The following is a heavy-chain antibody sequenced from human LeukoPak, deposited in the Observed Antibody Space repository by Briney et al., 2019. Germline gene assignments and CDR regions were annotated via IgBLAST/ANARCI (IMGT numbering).Heavy chain of an antibody. J-gene: IGHJ4*02. Sequence: ASVKVSCKASGYTFTSYGTSWVRQAPGRGLEWMGIINPSGGSTSYAQKFQGRVTMTRDTSTSTVYMELSSLRSEDTAVYYCARDLSRLYYDSSGSFDYWGQGTLVTVSS. CDR3: ARDLSRLYYDSSGSFDY. D-gene: IGHD3-22*01. CDR1: GYTFTSYG. V-gene: IGHV1-46*01. CDR2: INPSGGST.